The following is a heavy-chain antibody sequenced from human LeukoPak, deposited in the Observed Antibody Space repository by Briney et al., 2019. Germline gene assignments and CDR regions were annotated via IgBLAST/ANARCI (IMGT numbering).Heavy chain of an antibody. Sequence: SETLSLTCTVSGGSISSSSYYWGWIRQPPGKGLEWIGSIYYSGSTYYNPSLKSRVTISVDTSKNQFSLKLSSVTAADTAVYYCASYCGGDCAPTRVDAFDIWGQGTMVTVSS. V-gene: IGHV4-39*07. D-gene: IGHD2-21*02. CDR2: IYYSGST. CDR1: GGSISSSSYY. CDR3: ASYCGGDCAPTRVDAFDI. J-gene: IGHJ3*02.